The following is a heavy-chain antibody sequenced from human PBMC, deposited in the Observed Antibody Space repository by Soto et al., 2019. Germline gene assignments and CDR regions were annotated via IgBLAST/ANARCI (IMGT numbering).Heavy chain of an antibody. CDR3: ASLSRFALDY. CDR2: IKQDGREK. J-gene: IGHJ4*02. D-gene: IGHD3-16*01. V-gene: IGHV3-7*01. Sequence: PGGTLRLSCAASGFSFSSYWMTWVRQAPGKGLERVANIKQDGREKYYVASVKGRFTISRDNAKNSLYLQMNSLRAEDTAVYYCASLSRFALDYWGQGTPVTVSS. CDR1: GFSFSSYW.